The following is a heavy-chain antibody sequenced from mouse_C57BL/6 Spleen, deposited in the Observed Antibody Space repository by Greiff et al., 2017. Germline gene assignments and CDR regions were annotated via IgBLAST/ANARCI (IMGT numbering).Heavy chain of an antibody. V-gene: IGHV1-80*01. CDR3: ARKGRGRDYAMDY. J-gene: IGHJ4*01. CDR2: IYPGDGDT. Sequence: QVHVKQSGAELVKPGASVKISCKASGYAFSSYWMNWVKQRPGKGLEWIGQIYPGDGDTNYNGKFKGKATLTADKSSSTAYMQLSSLTSEDSAVYFCARKGRGRDYAMDYWGQGTSVTVSS. CDR1: GYAFSSYW.